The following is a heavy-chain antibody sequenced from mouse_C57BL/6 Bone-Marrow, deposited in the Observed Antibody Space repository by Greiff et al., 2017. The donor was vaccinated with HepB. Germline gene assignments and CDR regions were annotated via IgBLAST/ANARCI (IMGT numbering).Heavy chain of an antibody. CDR3: ARRFYYSNFAY. Sequence: QVQLQQSGPELVKPGASVKLSCKASGYTFTSYDINWVKQRPGQGLEWIGWIYPRDGSTKYNEKFKGKATLTVDTSSSTAYMELHSLTSEDSAVYFCARRFYYSNFAYWGRGTLVTVTA. CDR2: IYPRDGST. V-gene: IGHV1-85*01. J-gene: IGHJ3*01. D-gene: IGHD2-5*01. CDR1: GYTFTSYD.